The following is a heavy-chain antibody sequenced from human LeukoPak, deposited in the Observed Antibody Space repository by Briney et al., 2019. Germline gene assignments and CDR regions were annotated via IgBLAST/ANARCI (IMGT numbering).Heavy chain of an antibody. D-gene: IGHD1-26*01. CDR1: GFTFSSYA. CDR2: IGSSGDNT. Sequence: GGSLRLSCAASGFTFSSYAMSWVRQAPGKGLEWVSAIGSSGDNTYYADSVKGRFTISRDNSENTLYLQMNSLRAEDTAVYYCAKLGELRYFQHWGQGTLVTVSS. J-gene: IGHJ1*01. CDR3: AKLGELRYFQH. V-gene: IGHV3-23*01.